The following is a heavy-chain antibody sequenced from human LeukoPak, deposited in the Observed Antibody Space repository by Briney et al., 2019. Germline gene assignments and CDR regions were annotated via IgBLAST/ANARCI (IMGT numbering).Heavy chain of an antibody. CDR3: ARQNPTQLWYRDYYYYMDV. V-gene: IGHV1-46*01. CDR1: GYTFTSYY. J-gene: IGHJ6*03. D-gene: IGHD5-18*01. CDR2: INPSGGST. Sequence: ASVKVSCKASGYTFTSYYMHWVRQAPGQGLEWMGIINPSGGSTSYAQKFQGRVTMTRDTSTSTVYMELSSLRSEDTAVYYCARQNPTQLWYRDYYYYMDVWGKGTTVTVSS.